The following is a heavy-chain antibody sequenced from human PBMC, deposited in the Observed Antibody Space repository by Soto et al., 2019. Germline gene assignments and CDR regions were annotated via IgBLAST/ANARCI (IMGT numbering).Heavy chain of an antibody. Sequence: QVQLQESGPGLVKPSGTLSLTCAVSGDSVSSPYYWCWVRQPPGKGLEWIGEVFHTGTTSYNPFLRSRVTISMDKSNNQFSLDLRSVTAADTAVYYCARSAGWYAVHSWGPGTLVIVSS. V-gene: IGHV4-4*02. J-gene: IGHJ4*02. CDR2: VFHTGTT. CDR1: GDSVSSPYY. D-gene: IGHD6-19*01. CDR3: ARSAGWYAVHS.